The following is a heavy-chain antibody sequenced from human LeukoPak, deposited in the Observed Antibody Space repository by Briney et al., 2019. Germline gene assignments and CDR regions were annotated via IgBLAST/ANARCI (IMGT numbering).Heavy chain of an antibody. J-gene: IGHJ4*02. CDR3: ARGTSILGY. Sequence: PGGSLRLSCAASGFTFTNYVMTWVRQAPGKGLEWVSAISGSGDSTYYADSVKGRFTISRDNAKNSLYLQMNSLRAEDTAVYYCARGTSILGYWGQGTLVTVSS. CDR2: ISGSGDST. CDR1: GFTFTNYV. V-gene: IGHV3-23*01. D-gene: IGHD2-21*01.